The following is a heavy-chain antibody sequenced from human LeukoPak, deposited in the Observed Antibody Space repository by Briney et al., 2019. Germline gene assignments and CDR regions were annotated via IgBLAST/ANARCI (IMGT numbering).Heavy chain of an antibody. CDR1: GGSISSYY. CDR3: ARDRGLTTVTTLDY. CDR2: IYTSGST. V-gene: IGHV4-4*07. J-gene: IGHJ4*02. D-gene: IGHD4-17*01. Sequence: SETLSLTCTVSGGSISSYYWSWIRQPAGKGLEWIGRIYTSGSTNYNPSLKSRVTMSVDTSKNQFSLKLSSVTAADTAVYYCARDRGLTTVTTLDYWSQGTLVTVSS.